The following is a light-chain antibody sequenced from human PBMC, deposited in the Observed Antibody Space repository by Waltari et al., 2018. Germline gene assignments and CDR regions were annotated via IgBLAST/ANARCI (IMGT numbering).Light chain of an antibody. CDR3: QHYVNLPVT. CDR2: AAA. J-gene: IGKJ1*01. V-gene: IGKV3-20*01. Sequence: EIVLTQSPGTLSLSPGERATLSCSASQSVSRALAWCQQKPGQAPRLLIYAAATRAPGVPDRFSGSGSGTDFSLTLSRLDPEDFAVYYCQHYVNLPVTFGQGTKVEI. CDR1: QSVSRA.